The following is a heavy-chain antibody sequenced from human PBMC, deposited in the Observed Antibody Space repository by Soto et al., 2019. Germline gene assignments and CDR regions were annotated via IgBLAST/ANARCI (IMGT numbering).Heavy chain of an antibody. CDR2: IKADEITT. V-gene: IGHV3-74*01. J-gene: IGHJ4*02. CDR1: GFTFTDYW. D-gene: IGHD4-17*01. CDR3: AIGLYLDYGQDY. Sequence: EVQLVESGGGLIQTGGSLRLSCAASGFTFTDYWMHWARQAPGKGLVWVSRIKADEITTSYADSVKGRFTIFRDNAKNTLYLQMNSLTAEDTAVYYCAIGLYLDYGQDYWGRGTLVTVSS.